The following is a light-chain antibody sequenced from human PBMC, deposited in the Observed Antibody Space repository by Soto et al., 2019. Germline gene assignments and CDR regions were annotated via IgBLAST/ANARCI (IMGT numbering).Light chain of an antibody. V-gene: IGKV3-20*01. CDR2: GAS. CDR1: QGVSSSY. J-gene: IGKJ5*01. Sequence: IGLAQCPGTLEWCSGGRANLYYRASQGVSSSYLAWYQQKPGQAPRLLIYGASSRATGIPDRFSGSGYGSDFTLTIRGLDPEDFAVYYCQQYGSSPPITFGQGTRLEIK. CDR3: QQYGSSPPIT.